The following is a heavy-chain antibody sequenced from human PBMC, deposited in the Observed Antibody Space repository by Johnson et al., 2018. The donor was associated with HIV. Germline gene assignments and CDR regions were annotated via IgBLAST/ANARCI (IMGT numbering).Heavy chain of an antibody. CDR1: GFTFSSYA. CDR3: AKDLGRWAVTTDDGLDI. J-gene: IGHJ3*02. CDR2: ISYDGSNK. V-gene: IGHV3-30*04. D-gene: IGHD4-17*01. Sequence: HVQLVESGGGVVQPGRSLRLSCAASGFTFSSYAMHWVRQAPGKGLEWVAVISYDGSNKYYADSVKGRFTISRDDSKNTLYLQMSSLRAEDTALYYCAKDLGRWAVTTDDGLDIWGQGTLVTVSS.